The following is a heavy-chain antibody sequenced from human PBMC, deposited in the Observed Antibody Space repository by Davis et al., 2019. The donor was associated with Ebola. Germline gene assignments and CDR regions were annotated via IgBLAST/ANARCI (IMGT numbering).Heavy chain of an antibody. CDR3: ARSGYTGYDPRINFDY. CDR2: IYYSGST. D-gene: IGHD5-12*01. Sequence: MPSETLSLTCTVSGGSISSGGYYWSWIRQHPGKGLEWIGYIYYSGSTDYNPSLKSRVTISVDTSKNQFSLKLSSVTAADTAVYYCARSGYTGYDPRINFDYWGQGTLVTVSS. CDR1: GGSISSGGYY. J-gene: IGHJ4*02. V-gene: IGHV4-61*08.